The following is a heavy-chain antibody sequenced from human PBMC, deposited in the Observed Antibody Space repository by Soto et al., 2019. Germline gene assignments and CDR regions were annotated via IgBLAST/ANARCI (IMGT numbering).Heavy chain of an antibody. V-gene: IGHV3-73*01. Sequence: GSLRLSYASSGFTFIGSAMHWVRQASGKGLEWVGRVRSKANSYATAYSASVKCRFTISRDDSNNTAYLQMNSLKTEDTAVYYCTRHDSSRRDSYXWGQGTLVTVSX. J-gene: IGHJ4*02. CDR3: TRHDSSRRDSYX. CDR1: GFTFIGSA. CDR2: VRSKANSYAT. D-gene: IGHD3-22*01.